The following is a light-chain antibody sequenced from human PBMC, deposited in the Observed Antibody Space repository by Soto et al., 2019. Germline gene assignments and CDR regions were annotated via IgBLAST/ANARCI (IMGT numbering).Light chain of an antibody. Sequence: EIVMPQSPATLSVSPGERATLSCRASQSVTSTYLGWYQQKPGQAPSLLIYGASSRATGIPDRFSGSGSGTDFTLTISRLEPEDFAVYYCQQYGSSLITFGQGTRLEI. J-gene: IGKJ5*01. CDR2: GAS. V-gene: IGKV3-20*01. CDR3: QQYGSSLIT. CDR1: QSVTSTY.